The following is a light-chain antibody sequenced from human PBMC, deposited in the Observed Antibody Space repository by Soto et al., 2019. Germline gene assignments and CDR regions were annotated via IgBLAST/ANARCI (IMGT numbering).Light chain of an antibody. V-gene: IGKV3-15*01. J-gene: IGKJ1*01. Sequence: EIVMTQSPATLSVSPGERVTLSCRASQSISYNLAWYQQKPGQAPRLLIYVASTRATGVPARFSGSGSGTEFTLTISSLQSEDFAVYYCQQYNNWPSWTFGQGTKVHIK. CDR2: VAS. CDR3: QQYNNWPSWT. CDR1: QSISYN.